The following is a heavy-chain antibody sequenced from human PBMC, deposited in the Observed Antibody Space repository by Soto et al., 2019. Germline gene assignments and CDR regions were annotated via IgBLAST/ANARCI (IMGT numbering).Heavy chain of an antibody. CDR3: ARNRKFDY. J-gene: IGHJ4*02. CDR1: GDSCSGYR. CDR2: INHSGTT. Sequence: PLETLSLTCAVYGDSCSGYRWSWIRQPTGKGLEWIGEINHSGTTNYNPSLKSRVTISIDTSKNQFSLKLRSVTAGNTAGRYCARNRKFDYWGQGTLVTLPS. V-gene: IGHV4-34*01.